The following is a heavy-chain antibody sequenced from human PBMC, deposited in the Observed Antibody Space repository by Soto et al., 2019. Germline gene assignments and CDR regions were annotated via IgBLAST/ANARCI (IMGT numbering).Heavy chain of an antibody. Sequence: QVQLVQSGAGVKQPGSSVKVSCKASGDTFRSYAFSWVRQAPGQGLEWMGGIIPIFATSNYAQKFQGRVTITADESASTAYMELSSLRSEDTSVYCCARRDITGTTFHYWGQGTLVTVSS. V-gene: IGHV1-69*01. CDR2: IIPIFATS. CDR3: ARRDITGTTFHY. D-gene: IGHD1-7*01. J-gene: IGHJ4*02. CDR1: GDTFRSYA.